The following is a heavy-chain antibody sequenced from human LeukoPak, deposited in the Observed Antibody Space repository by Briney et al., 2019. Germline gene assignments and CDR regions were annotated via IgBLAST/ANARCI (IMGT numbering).Heavy chain of an antibody. D-gene: IGHD3-22*01. CDR3: ALGTDSSGYRALDY. CDR2: VYSGGGST. V-gene: IGHV3-66*01. CDR1: GFTVSSNY. Sequence: GVSLRLSCVVSGFTVSSNYMKWVRQAPGKAVQWVSVVYSGGGSTYYADSVKGRFTISRDNFKNTLYLQMNSLRAEDTAVYYCALGTDSSGYRALDYWGQGTLVTVSS. J-gene: IGHJ4*02.